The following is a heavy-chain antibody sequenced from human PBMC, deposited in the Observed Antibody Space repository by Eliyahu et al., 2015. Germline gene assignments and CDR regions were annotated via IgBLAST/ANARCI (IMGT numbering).Heavy chain of an antibody. Sequence: QVQLQESGPGLVKPSETLSLTCXVXGASINXYYWXWIRQPPGKGLEWIGYIYYSGSTNYNPSLKSRATISVDTSKNQFSLKLSSVTAADTAVYYCARDSSGWYGAIDYWGQGTLVTVSS. CDR1: GASINXYY. CDR3: ARDSSGWYGAIDY. J-gene: IGHJ4*02. CDR2: IYYSGST. D-gene: IGHD6-19*01. V-gene: IGHV4-59*01.